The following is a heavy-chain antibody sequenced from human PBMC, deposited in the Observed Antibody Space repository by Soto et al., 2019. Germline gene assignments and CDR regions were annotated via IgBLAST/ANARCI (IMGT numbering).Heavy chain of an antibody. CDR3: ARDPVYRYGYK. CDR1: GYTFTSYA. Sequence: QVQLVESGAEVKKPGASLKVSCKASGYTFTSYAMHWVRQAPGQRLEWMGWINAGNGNTKYSQKFQGRVTITRDTSASTAYMDLRSLRSEDTAVYYCARDPVYRYGYKWGQGTLVTVSS. J-gene: IGHJ4*02. CDR2: INAGNGNT. V-gene: IGHV1-3*01. D-gene: IGHD5-18*01.